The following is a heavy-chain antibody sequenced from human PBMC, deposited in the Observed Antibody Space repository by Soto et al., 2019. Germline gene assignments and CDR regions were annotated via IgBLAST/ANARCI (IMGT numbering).Heavy chain of an antibody. CDR1: GFTFSSYE. CDR2: ISSSGSPI. Sequence: EVQLVESGGGLVQPGGSLRLSCAASGFTFSSYEMNWVRQAPGTGLEWVSYISSSGSPIYYADSVQGRFTSSRDNAKNSLDLHMTRLRAEDTAFYYGASSYSSSWLYNYYYYYGMAVWGQRTTVTDAS. J-gene: IGHJ6*02. CDR3: ASSYSSSWLYNYYYYYGMAV. V-gene: IGHV3-48*03. D-gene: IGHD6-13*01.